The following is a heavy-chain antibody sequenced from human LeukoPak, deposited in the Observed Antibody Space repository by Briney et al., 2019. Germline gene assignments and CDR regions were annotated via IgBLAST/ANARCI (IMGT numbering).Heavy chain of an antibody. CDR1: GYTFTGYY. CDR3: ARGKLAAPGRTGYNWFDP. V-gene: IGHV1-2*02. Sequence: ASVKVSCKASGYTFTGYYIHWVRQAPGQGLEWMGWINPNSGGTNYAQKFQGRVTMPRDTSITTAYMELSGLRSDDAAIYYCARGKLAAPGRTGYNWFDPWGQGTLVTVSS. D-gene: IGHD6-13*01. CDR2: INPNSGGT. J-gene: IGHJ5*02.